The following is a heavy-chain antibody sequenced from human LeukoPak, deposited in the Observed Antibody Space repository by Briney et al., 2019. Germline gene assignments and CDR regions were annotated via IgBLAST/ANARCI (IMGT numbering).Heavy chain of an antibody. V-gene: IGHV3-21*01. CDR1: GFTFSSYS. CDR3: ARGSGSGWSLGWFDP. Sequence: GGSLRLSCAASGFTFSSYSMNWVRQAPGKGLEWVSSTSSSSSYIYYADSVKGRFTISRDNAKNSLYLQMNSLRAEDTAVYYCARGSGSGWSLGWFDPWGQGTLVTVSS. CDR2: TSSSSSYI. J-gene: IGHJ5*02. D-gene: IGHD6-19*01.